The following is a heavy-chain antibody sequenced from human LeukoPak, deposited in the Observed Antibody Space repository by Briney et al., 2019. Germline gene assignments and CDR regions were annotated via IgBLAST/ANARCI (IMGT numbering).Heavy chain of an antibody. CDR2: ISSSSSTI. CDR1: GFTFSSYS. V-gene: IGHV3-48*01. D-gene: IGHD3-22*01. J-gene: IGHJ3*02. CDR3: ARDHHRRLYDSQARDTFDI. Sequence: GGSLRLSCAASGFTFSSYSMNRVRQAPGKGLEWVSYISSSSSTIYYGDSVKGRFTISRDNAKSSLYLQMNSLRAEDTAVYYCARDHHRRLYDSQARDTFDIWGQGTMVTVSS.